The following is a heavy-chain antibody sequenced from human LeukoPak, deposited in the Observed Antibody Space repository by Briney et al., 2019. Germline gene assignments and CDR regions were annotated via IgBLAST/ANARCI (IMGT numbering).Heavy chain of an antibody. J-gene: IGHJ5*02. V-gene: IGHV3-7*01. CDR3: AREPGDIVLMVYDNWFDP. D-gene: IGHD2-8*01. CDR2: IKQDGSEK. CDR1: GFTFSSYW. Sequence: QPGGSLRLSCAASGFTFSSYWMSWVRQAPGKGLEWVANIKQDGSEKYYVDSVKGRFTISRDNAKNSLYLQMNSLRAEDTAVYYCAREPGDIVLMVYDNWFDPWGQGTLVTVSS.